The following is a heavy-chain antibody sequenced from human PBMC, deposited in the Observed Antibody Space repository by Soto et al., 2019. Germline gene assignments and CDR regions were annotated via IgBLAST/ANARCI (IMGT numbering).Heavy chain of an antibody. J-gene: IGHJ4*02. Sequence: QVQLVQSGAEEKKPGASVKVSCKASGYTFTSYSIHWVRQAPGQSLEWMGWINAGNGNARYSQKFQGRVTITRDTSESTAYMELSSLRSEDTAVYYCARGITSSYDPIGYAYWGQGTLVTVSS. CDR3: ARGITSSYDPIGYAY. D-gene: IGHD3-22*01. V-gene: IGHV1-3*05. CDR2: INAGNGNA. CDR1: GYTFTSYS.